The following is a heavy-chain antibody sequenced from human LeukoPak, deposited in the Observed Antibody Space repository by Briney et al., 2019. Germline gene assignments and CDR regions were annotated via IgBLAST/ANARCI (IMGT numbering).Heavy chain of an antibody. CDR2: ISGSAVST. D-gene: IGHD7-27*01. CDR3: AKMRVWGSAFDI. V-gene: IGHV3-23*01. J-gene: IGHJ3*02. Sequence: GGSLRLSCAASGFTFISYAMNWVRQAPGKGLEWVSAISGSAVSTYYADSVKGRFTVSRDNSKNTLHLQMNSLRAEDTAVHYCAKMRVWGSAFDIWGQGTMVTVSS. CDR1: GFTFISYA.